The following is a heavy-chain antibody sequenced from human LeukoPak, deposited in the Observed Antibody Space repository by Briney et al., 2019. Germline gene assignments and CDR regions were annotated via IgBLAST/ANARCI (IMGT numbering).Heavy chain of an antibody. CDR1: GFTFGNYW. V-gene: IGHV3-7*01. J-gene: IGHJ4*02. CDR3: ARDPSSLRDSFDY. CDR2: IKEDGSEK. Sequence: GGSLRLSCAASGFTFGNYWMNWVRQVPGKGLEWVANIKEDGSEKYYVDSAKGRFTISRDNAKNSLFLQMNSLRAEDTAVYYCARDPSSLRDSFDYWGQGTLVTVSS.